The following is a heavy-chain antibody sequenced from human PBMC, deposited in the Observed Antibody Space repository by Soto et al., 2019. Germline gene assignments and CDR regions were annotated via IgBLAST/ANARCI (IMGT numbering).Heavy chain of an antibody. V-gene: IGHV4-39*01. CDR1: GGSISSSSYY. Sequence: QLQLQESGPGLVKPSETLSLTCTVSGGSISSSSYYWGWIRQPPGKGLEWIGSIYYSGSTYYNPSLKSRVTISVDTSKNQFPLKLSSATAADTAVYSCARRQSSSWYGLWGQGTLVTLSS. CDR3: ARRQSSSWYGL. CDR2: IYYSGST. D-gene: IGHD6-13*01. J-gene: IGHJ5*02.